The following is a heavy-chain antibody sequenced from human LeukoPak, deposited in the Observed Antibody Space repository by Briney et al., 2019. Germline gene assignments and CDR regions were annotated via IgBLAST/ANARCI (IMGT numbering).Heavy chain of an antibody. Sequence: GGSLRLSCAASGFTFSSYAMSWVRQAPGKGLEWVSAISGSGGSTYYADSVKGRFTISRDNSKNTLYLQMNSLRAEDTAVYYCARHGGDYPHLYDYCSMDVWGQGTTVTVSS. CDR1: GFTFSSYA. CDR3: ARHGGDYPHLYDYCSMDV. V-gene: IGHV3-23*01. CDR2: ISGSGGST. D-gene: IGHD4-11*01. J-gene: IGHJ6*02.